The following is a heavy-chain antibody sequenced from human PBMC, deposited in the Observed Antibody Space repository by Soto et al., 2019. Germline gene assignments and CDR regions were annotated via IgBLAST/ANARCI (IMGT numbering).Heavy chain of an antibody. CDR1: VYSFTSYW. D-gene: IGHD5-12*01. V-gene: IGHV5-51*01. CDR3: ARHRNSGYGHPTFNF. Sequence: GESLKISCKGSVYSFTSYWIGWVRQMPGKGLEWMGIIYPGDSDTRYSPSFQGQVTISADKSISTAYLQWSSLKASDTAMYFCARHRNSGYGHPTFNFWGQGTPVTVSS. J-gene: IGHJ4*02. CDR2: IYPGDSDT.